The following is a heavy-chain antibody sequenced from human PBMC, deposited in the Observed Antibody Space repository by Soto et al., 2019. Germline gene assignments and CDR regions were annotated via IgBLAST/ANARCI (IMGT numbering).Heavy chain of an antibody. CDR1: GGSMISYY. Sequence: SETLSLTCTVSGGSMISYYWSWIRQPPGRGLEWIGFIYYAGSTKYNPSLNSRVTISVDTSKNQFSLKLSSVTAADTAVYYCARREGYPYFDSWGQGSLVTVSS. D-gene: IGHD5-12*01. CDR3: ARREGYPYFDS. J-gene: IGHJ4*02. V-gene: IGHV4-59*08. CDR2: IYYAGST.